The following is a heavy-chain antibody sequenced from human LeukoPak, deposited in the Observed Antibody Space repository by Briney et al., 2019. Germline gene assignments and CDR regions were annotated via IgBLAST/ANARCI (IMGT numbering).Heavy chain of an antibody. Sequence: GSLRLSCAASGFTVNNAWMSWVRQAPGKGLEWLTSINEDGSVKHYVDSVRGRFTISRDNAKSSLYLQMNSLRAEDTAVYYCARGTSGTTAYYYYMDVWGKGTTVTISS. V-gene: IGHV3-7*03. CDR2: INEDGSVK. CDR1: GFTVNNAW. J-gene: IGHJ6*03. D-gene: IGHD1-1*01. CDR3: ARGTSGTTAYYYYMDV.